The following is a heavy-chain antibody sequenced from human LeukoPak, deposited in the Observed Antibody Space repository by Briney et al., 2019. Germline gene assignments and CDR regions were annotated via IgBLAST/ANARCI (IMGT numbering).Heavy chain of an antibody. CDR3: AKFPPISGDSRHGAFDI. J-gene: IGHJ3*02. V-gene: IGHV3-48*03. CDR2: ISSSGSTI. CDR1: GFTFSSYE. Sequence: GGSLRLSCAASGFTFSSYEMNWVRQAPGKGLEWVSYISSSGSTIYYADSVKGRFTISRDNSKNTLYLQMNSLRAEDTAVYYCAKFPPISGDSRHGAFDIWGQGTMVTVSS. D-gene: IGHD3-22*01.